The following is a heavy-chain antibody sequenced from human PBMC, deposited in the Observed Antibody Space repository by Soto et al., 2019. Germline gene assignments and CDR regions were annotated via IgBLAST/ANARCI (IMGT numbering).Heavy chain of an antibody. CDR3: ARGDAINWFDS. CDR2: ISYSGST. Sequence: PSETLSLTCTVSGGSVNSASFYWNWIRQPPGKGLEWIGYISYSGSTNYNPSLRSRVTISVDTSKNQFSLKLTSVTAADTAVYYCARGDAINWFDSWGQGTRVTVSS. CDR1: GGSVNSASFY. V-gene: IGHV4-61*01. D-gene: IGHD2-2*01. J-gene: IGHJ5*01.